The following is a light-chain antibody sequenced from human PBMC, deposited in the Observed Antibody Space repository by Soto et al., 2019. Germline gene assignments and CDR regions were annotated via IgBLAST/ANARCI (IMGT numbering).Light chain of an antibody. CDR3: FSHRGGDSHV. V-gene: IGLV2-14*01. J-gene: IGLJ1*01. CDR2: GVT. Sequence: SCXGSSSDVGGYNYVSWYQQYPGKAPKLMIYGVTNRPSGVSNRFSGSKTGNTASLIISGLQAEDEAYYYCFSHRGGDSHVFGTGTKVTV. CDR1: SSDVGGYNY.